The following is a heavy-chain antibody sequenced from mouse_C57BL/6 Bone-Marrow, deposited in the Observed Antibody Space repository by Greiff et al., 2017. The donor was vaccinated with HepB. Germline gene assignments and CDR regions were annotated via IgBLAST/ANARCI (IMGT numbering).Heavy chain of an antibody. J-gene: IGHJ3*01. CDR2: IDHENGDT. CDR1: GFNIKDDY. Sequence: DVQLQESGAELVRPGASVKLSCTASGFNIKDDYMHWVKQRPEQGLEWIGWIDHENGDTEYASNLQGNATITADTSTNTPYLQLSRLNYEDTAFYYCTSFYYDYPFAYWGQGTLVTVSA. D-gene: IGHD2-4*01. V-gene: IGHV14-4*01. CDR3: TSFYYDYPFAY.